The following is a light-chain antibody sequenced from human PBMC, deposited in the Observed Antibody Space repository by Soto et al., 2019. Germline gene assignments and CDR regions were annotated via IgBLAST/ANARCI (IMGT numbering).Light chain of an antibody. V-gene: IGKV1-39*01. CDR3: QQSYRIPFS. Sequence: DLQMTQSPSSLSASIGDRVTITCRASHSISISLNWYQQKPGKAPKFLIHGASSLQGGVPPRFSGGGSGTDFTLTINRLQAADVATYYCQQSYRIPFSFGGGTKVEIK. CDR1: HSISIS. J-gene: IGKJ4*01. CDR2: GAS.